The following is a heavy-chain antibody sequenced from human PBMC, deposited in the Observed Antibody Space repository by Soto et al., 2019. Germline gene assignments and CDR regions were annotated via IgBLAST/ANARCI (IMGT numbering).Heavy chain of an antibody. CDR1: GGTFSSYT. J-gene: IGHJ6*02. CDR3: AGDDVGCRLVGSCSNDYCYCMDV. D-gene: IGHD2-15*01. V-gene: IGHV1-69*08. CDR2: IIPILGIA. Sequence: QVQLVQSGAEVKKPGSSVKVSCKASGGTFSSYTISWVRQAPGQGLEWMGRIIPILGIANYAQKFQDRVTITADKSTSTAYMELSSLRSEDTAVCYCAGDDVGCRLVGSCSNDYCYCMDVWGQGTTVTVSS.